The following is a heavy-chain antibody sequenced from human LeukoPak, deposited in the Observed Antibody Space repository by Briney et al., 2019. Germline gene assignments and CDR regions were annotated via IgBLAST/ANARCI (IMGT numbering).Heavy chain of an antibody. Sequence: PGGSLRLSCAASGFTFSTYTMNWVRQAPGKGLEWVSSISSSGYYIYYADSVKGRFTISRDNAKNSLFLQLNSLRDEDTAVYYCARITGIEAAGDYWGQGTLVTVSS. CDR3: ARITGIEAAGDY. CDR1: GFTFSTYT. V-gene: IGHV3-21*01. J-gene: IGHJ4*02. D-gene: IGHD6-25*01. CDR2: ISSSGYYI.